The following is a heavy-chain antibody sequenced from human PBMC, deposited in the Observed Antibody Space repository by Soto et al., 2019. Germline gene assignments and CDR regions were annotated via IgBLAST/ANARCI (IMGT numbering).Heavy chain of an antibody. CDR2: IKSDGSST. J-gene: IGHJ4*02. Sequence: PGGSLRLSCAASGFTFSSYWMHWVHQAPGKGLVWVSRIKSDGSSTSYADSVKGRFTISRDNAKNTLYLQMNSLRAEDTAVYYCARAPYDSSGLWGQGTLVTVSS. CDR3: ARAPYDSSGL. D-gene: IGHD3-22*01. CDR1: GFTFSSYW. V-gene: IGHV3-74*01.